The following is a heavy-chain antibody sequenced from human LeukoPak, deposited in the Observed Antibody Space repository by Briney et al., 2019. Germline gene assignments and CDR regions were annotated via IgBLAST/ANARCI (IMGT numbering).Heavy chain of an antibody. V-gene: IGHV3-48*01. Sequence: GGSLRLSCAASGFTFSNYEMNWVRQAPGKGLEWVSYISSSGNTIYYSDSVRGRFTISRDNSKNTLYLQMNSLRAEDTAVYYCAKALGYYYDSSGYYTRGDYFDYWGQGTLVTVSS. D-gene: IGHD3-22*01. J-gene: IGHJ4*02. CDR1: GFTFSNYE. CDR2: ISSSGNTI. CDR3: AKALGYYYDSSGYYTRGDYFDY.